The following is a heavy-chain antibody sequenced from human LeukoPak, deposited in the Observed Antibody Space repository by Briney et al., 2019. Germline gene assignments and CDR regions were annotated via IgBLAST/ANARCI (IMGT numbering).Heavy chain of an antibody. D-gene: IGHD4-17*01. CDR1: DDSITMYY. Sequence: SETLSLTCTVSDDSITMYYWTWIRQPPGKGLEWIGYVDHTGSTKFNPSLNGRVSISRDTSNNFFSLRLRSVTAADTAVYYCARSGGTTVFLPFGWGQGTLVTVSS. CDR2: VDHTGST. V-gene: IGHV4-59*01. J-gene: IGHJ4*02. CDR3: ARSGGTTVFLPFG.